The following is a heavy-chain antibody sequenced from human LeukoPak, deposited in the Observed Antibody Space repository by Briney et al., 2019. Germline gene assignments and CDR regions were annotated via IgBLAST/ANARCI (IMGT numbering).Heavy chain of an antibody. CDR3: ARDGRPGWNYPIDY. Sequence: GASVKVSCKTSGYTFTSYGISWVRQAPGQGLEWMGWISAYNGNTNYAQKVQGRVTMTTDTSTSTAYMELRSLRSDDTAVYYCARDGRPGWNYPIDYWGQGTLVTVSS. CDR2: ISAYNGNT. D-gene: IGHD1-7*01. V-gene: IGHV1-18*01. CDR1: GYTFTSYG. J-gene: IGHJ4*02.